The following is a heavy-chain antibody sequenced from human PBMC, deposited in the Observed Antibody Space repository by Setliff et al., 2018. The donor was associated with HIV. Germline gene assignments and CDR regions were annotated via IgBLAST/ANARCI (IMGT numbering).Heavy chain of an antibody. Sequence: ASVKVSCKASGYPFNNFGISWVRQAPGQGLEWLAWINVYSGDTNFAQRYQGRVTMTRDASTGTAYMELRNLRSDDTAVYYCATDRTQTGISMVRGRLTDPARYPLDYWGPGTLVTSPQ. CDR3: ATDRTQTGISMVRGRLTDPARYPLDY. CDR2: INVYSGDT. V-gene: IGHV1-18*01. CDR1: GYPFNNFG. J-gene: IGHJ4*02. D-gene: IGHD3-10*01.